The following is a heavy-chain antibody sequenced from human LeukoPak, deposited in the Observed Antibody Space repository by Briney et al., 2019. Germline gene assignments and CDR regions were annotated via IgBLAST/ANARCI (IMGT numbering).Heavy chain of an antibody. Sequence: GRSLRLSCAASGFTFDDYAMHWVRQAPGKGLEWVSGISWNSGSIVYADSVKGRFTISRDNAKNSLYLQMNSLRAEDTALYYCAKAQMATIPEISYYFDYWGQGTLVTVSS. CDR2: ISWNSGSI. J-gene: IGHJ4*02. V-gene: IGHV3-9*01. D-gene: IGHD5-24*01. CDR3: AKAQMATIPEISYYFDY. CDR1: GFTFDDYA.